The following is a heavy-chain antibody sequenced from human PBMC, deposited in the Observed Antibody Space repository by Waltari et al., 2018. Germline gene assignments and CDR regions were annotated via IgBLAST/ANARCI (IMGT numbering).Heavy chain of an antibody. CDR3: SVSLND. CDR2: IKEDGSES. Sequence: EVYLVESGGNLVQPGGSLRLSCAASGFTFSNYWMDWVRQAPGKGLEWVANIKEDGSESHYVDSVKGRFTISRDNAQNVLSLQMDSLRAEDTAVYYCSVSLNDWGQGTLVTVSS. V-gene: IGHV3-7*01. CDR1: GFTFSNYW. J-gene: IGHJ4*02.